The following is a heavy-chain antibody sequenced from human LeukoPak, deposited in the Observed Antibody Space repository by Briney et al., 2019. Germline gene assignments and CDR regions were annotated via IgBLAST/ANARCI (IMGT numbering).Heavy chain of an antibody. CDR2: INYSRRT. D-gene: IGHD1-7*01. CDR1: GGSIRSGGDY. Sequence: SEGLCVTCTVSGGSIRSGGDYWGWVRQHAGKGREWIGYINYSRRTYYNPSLKTPVTISVDTSNNKFSLKLSSVTAADTAVYYSATAGTTFLFDSWGQGTPVTVSS. J-gene: IGHJ4*02. V-gene: IGHV4-31*01. CDR3: ATAGTTFLFDS.